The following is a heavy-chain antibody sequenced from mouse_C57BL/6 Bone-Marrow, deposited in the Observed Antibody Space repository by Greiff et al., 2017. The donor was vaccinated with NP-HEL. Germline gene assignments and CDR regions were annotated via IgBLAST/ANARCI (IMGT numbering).Heavy chain of an antibody. D-gene: IGHD2-4*01. J-gene: IGHJ2*01. V-gene: IGHV1-55*01. Sequence: QVQLQQPGAELVKPGASVKMSCKASGYTFTSYWITWVKQRPGQGLEWIGDIYPGSGSTNYNEKFKSKATLTVDTSSSTAYRQLSSLTSEDSAVYYCARYYYDPYYFDYWGQGTTLTGSS. CDR2: IYPGSGST. CDR3: ARYYYDPYYFDY. CDR1: GYTFTSYW.